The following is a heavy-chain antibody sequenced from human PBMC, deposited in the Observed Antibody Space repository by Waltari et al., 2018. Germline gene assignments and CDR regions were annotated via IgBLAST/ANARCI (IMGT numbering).Heavy chain of an antibody. CDR1: GGTFSSYA. Sequence: QVQLVQSGAEVKKPGSSVKVSCKASGGTFSSYAISWGRQATGQGLEWMGGMNPNSGNTGYAQKFQGRVTMTRNTSISTAYMELSSLRSEDTAVYYCARGSRGGGYYNYWGQGTLVTVSS. J-gene: IGHJ4*02. CDR3: ARGSRGGGYYNY. V-gene: IGHV1-8*02. CDR2: MNPNSGNT. D-gene: IGHD3-22*01.